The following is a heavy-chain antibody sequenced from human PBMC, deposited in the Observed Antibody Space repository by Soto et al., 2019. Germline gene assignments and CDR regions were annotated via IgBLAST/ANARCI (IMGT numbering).Heavy chain of an antibody. Sequence: QVQLVQSGAEVKKPGSSVKVSCKASGGTFSSYGVSWVRQAPGQGLEWMGWISAYNGNTNYAQKLQGRVTMTTDTSTSTAYMELRSLRSDDTAVYYCARVPYCSSTSCYTRYYYGMDVWGQGTTVTVSS. CDR2: ISAYNGNT. J-gene: IGHJ6*02. CDR1: GGTFSSYG. V-gene: IGHV1-18*01. D-gene: IGHD2-2*02. CDR3: ARVPYCSSTSCYTRYYYGMDV.